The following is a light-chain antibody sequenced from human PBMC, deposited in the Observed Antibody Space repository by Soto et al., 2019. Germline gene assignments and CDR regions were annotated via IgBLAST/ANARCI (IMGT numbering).Light chain of an antibody. CDR1: QSINTK. CDR2: DAS. J-gene: IGKJ1*01. V-gene: IGKV3-15*01. CDR3: QQYNNWPPWT. Sequence: EIVMTQSPATLSVSPGEGATFSCRASQSINTKIAWYQLKPGQAPRLLIYDASIRATGIPARFSGSGSGTEFTLTISSLQSEDFAVYYCQQYNNWPPWTFGPGTKVDIK.